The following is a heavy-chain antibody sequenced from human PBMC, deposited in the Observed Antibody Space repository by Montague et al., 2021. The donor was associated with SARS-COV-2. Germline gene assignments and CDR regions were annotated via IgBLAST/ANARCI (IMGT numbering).Heavy chain of an antibody. CDR3: ARENGADALDI. J-gene: IGHJ3*02. D-gene: IGHD2-8*01. CDR2: IGTSGSPI. CDR1: GFTFSAYE. Sequence: SLRLSCAASGFTFSAYEMSWVHQAPGKGLEWVSYIGTSGSPIFYAESVKGRFTVSRDNAKKSLFLQMNSLRVEDTAIYYCARENGADALDIWGQGTMVIVSS. V-gene: IGHV3-48*03.